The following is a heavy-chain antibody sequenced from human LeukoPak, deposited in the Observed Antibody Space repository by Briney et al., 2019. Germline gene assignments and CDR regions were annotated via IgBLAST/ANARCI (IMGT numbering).Heavy chain of an antibody. J-gene: IGHJ4*02. CDR1: GFTFSSYE. V-gene: IGHV3-48*03. CDR3: ATRKLWMGGFDY. Sequence: GGSLRLSCAASGFTFSSYEMKWVRQAPGEGLEWVSYISSSGSTIYYADSEKGRFTISRDNAKNSLYLQMNSLRAEDTAVYYCATRKLWMGGFDYWGQGTLATVSS. D-gene: IGHD5-18*01. CDR2: ISSSGSTI.